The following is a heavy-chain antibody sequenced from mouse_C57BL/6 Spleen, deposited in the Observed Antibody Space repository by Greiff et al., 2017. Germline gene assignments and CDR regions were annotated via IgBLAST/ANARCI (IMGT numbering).Heavy chain of an antibody. CDR1: GLPFTDYY. V-gene: IGHV7-3*01. D-gene: IGHD2-1*01. J-gene: IGHJ1*03. Sequence: EVMLVESGGGLVQPGGSLRLSCAASGLPFTDYYMSWVRQPPGTALEWLGFIRNKAKGYTTEYRASVKCRFTISRDNSQSSLYLQMKALRAEDSATYYCARYNGNYWYFDVWGTVTTVT. CDR2: IRNKAKGYTT. CDR3: ARYNGNYWYFDV.